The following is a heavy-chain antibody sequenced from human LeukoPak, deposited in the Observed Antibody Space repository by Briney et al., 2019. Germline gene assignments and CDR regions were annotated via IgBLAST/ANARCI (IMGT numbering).Heavy chain of an antibody. Sequence: PGGSLRLSCAASGFTFSSHAMSWVRQAPGKGLEWVSAISGSGGSTYYADSVKGRFTISRDNSKNTLYLQMNSLRAEDTAVYYCAKDYYGSGSYFPHDAFDIWGQGTMVTVSS. CDR2: ISGSGGST. D-gene: IGHD3-10*01. CDR3: AKDYYGSGSYFPHDAFDI. V-gene: IGHV3-23*01. J-gene: IGHJ3*02. CDR1: GFTFSSHA.